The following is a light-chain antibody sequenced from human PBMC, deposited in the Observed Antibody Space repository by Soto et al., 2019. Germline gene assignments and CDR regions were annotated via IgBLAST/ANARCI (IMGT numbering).Light chain of an antibody. V-gene: IGKV2-28*01. CDR1: QSLLHSNGFNY. J-gene: IGKJ2*01. CDR2: LGS. CDR3: MLALQTPYT. Sequence: DIVMTQSPLSLPVTPGEPASISCRSSQSLLHSNGFNYLDWYLQKPGQSPQVLIFLGSYRASGVPDRFSATGSGTDFTLKISRVAAEDVGLYYCMLALQTPYTFGQGTKLEIK.